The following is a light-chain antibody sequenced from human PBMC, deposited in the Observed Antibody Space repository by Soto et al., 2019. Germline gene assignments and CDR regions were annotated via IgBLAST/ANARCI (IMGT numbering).Light chain of an antibody. Sequence: EIVLTQSPGTLSLSPGESATLSFMASQSVSSNYLGWYQQRPGQAPRLLIYGVSSRATGIPDRFSGSGSGTDFTLTISRLEPEDFAVYYCQQYGSSRTFGQGTKVDIK. CDR1: QSVSSNY. J-gene: IGKJ1*01. CDR2: GVS. V-gene: IGKV3-20*01. CDR3: QQYGSSRT.